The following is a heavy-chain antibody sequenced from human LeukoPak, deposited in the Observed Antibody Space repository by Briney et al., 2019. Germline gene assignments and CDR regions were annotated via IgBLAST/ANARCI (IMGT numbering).Heavy chain of an antibody. D-gene: IGHD3-22*01. Sequence: ASVKVSCKASGYTFTGYYMHWVRQAPGQGLEWMGWINPNSGGTNYAQKFQGWVTMTRDTSISTAYMELSRLRSDDTAVYYCAIAYYYDSSAYPAAFGIWGQGTMVTVSS. J-gene: IGHJ3*02. CDR2: INPNSGGT. V-gene: IGHV1-2*04. CDR1: GYTFTGYY. CDR3: AIAYYYDSSAYPAAFGI.